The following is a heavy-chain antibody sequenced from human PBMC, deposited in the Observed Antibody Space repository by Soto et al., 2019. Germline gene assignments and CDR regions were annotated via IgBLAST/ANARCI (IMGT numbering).Heavy chain of an antibody. V-gene: IGHV4-30-2*01. J-gene: IGHJ5*02. CDR3: ARGLGP. Sequence: SETLSLTCAVSGGSISSGGYFWSWIRQPPGEGLEWIGYIYHYGSTYYNPSLKSRVTISVDRSKNQFSLKLSSVTAADTAVYYCARGLGPWGQGTLVTVSS. CDR1: GGSISSGGYF. CDR2: IYHYGST. D-gene: IGHD3-10*01.